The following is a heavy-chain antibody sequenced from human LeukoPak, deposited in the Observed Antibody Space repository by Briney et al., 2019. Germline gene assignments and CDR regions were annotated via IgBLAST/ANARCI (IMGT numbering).Heavy chain of an antibody. CDR2: IFNGGST. D-gene: IGHD1-26*01. Sequence: GGSLRLSCAASGFAVSSNHMNWVRQAPGEGLEWVSVIFNGGSTYYADSVKGRFTISRDNSKNTLYLQMNSLRAEDTAVYYCATSIVGLTYDEHFQHWGQGTLVTVSS. V-gene: IGHV3-53*01. J-gene: IGHJ1*01. CDR1: GFAVSSNH. CDR3: ATSIVGLTYDEHFQH.